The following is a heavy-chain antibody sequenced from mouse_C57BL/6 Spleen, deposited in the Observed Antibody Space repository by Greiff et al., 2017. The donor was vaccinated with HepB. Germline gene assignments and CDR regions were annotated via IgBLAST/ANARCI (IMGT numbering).Heavy chain of an antibody. V-gene: IGHV1-81*01. CDR2: IYPRSGNT. CDR3: AFYDYEFAY. D-gene: IGHD2-4*01. J-gene: IGHJ3*01. Sequence: QVQLKESGAELARPGASVKLSCKASGYTFTSYGISWVKQRTGQGLEWIGEIYPRSGNTYYNEKFKGKATLTADKSSSTAYMELRSLTSEDSAVYFCAFYDYEFAYWGQGTLVTVSA. CDR1: GYTFTSYG.